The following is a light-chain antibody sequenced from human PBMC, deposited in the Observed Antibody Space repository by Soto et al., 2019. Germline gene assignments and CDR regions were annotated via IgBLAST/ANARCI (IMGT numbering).Light chain of an antibody. J-gene: IGKJ5*01. CDR3: QRYNNWPIT. V-gene: IGKV3D-15*01. CDR1: QSVSSS. CDR2: GAS. Sequence: EIVFTQSPGTLSLSPGEGATLSCRASQSVSSSYIAWYQQRPGQTPSLLIYGASTRATGIPDRFSGSGSGTEFTLTISSLQSEDFAVYYCQRYNNWPITFGQGTRLEIK.